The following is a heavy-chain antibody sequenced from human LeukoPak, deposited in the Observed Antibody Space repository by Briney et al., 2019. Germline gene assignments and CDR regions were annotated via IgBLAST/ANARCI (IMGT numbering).Heavy chain of an antibody. CDR2: IIPILRIA. Sequence: SVKVSCKASGGTFSSYAISWVRQAPAQGIEWVGRIIPILRIANNGQKFQGRVTITADKATSTAYMELRSQRSEVIAVYCCAVNSQFDYWGQETLVTVSS. CDR3: AVNSQFDY. J-gene: IGHJ4*02. CDR1: GGTFSSYA. D-gene: IGHD4-11*01. V-gene: IGHV1-69*04.